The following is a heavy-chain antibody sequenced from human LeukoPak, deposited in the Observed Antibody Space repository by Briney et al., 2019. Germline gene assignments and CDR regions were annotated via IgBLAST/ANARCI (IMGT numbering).Heavy chain of an antibody. V-gene: IGHV5-51*01. Sequence: GESLKISCKGSGYSFTSYWIGWVRQMPGKGLEWMGIIYPGDSDTRYSPSFQGQVTISADKSISTAYLQWSSLKASDTAMYYCARHVRGIAAAGTRALKDAAWDYWGQGTLVTVSS. J-gene: IGHJ4*02. CDR3: ARHVRGIAAAGTRALKDAAWDY. D-gene: IGHD6-13*01. CDR2: IYPGDSDT. CDR1: GYSFTSYW.